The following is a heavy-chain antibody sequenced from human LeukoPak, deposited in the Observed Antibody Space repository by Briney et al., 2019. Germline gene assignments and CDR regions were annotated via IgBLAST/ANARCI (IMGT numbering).Heavy chain of an antibody. CDR1: GFTFSSYE. J-gene: IGHJ4*02. CDR2: IISSGSII. CDR3: AKGSQY. Sequence: PGGSLRLSCVDSGFTFSSYEMNWVRQAPGKGLEWVSSIISSGSIIYYADFVKGRFTISRDNGRNSLYLQMNGLRVEDTALYYCAKGSQYWGQGTLVTVSA. V-gene: IGHV3-48*03.